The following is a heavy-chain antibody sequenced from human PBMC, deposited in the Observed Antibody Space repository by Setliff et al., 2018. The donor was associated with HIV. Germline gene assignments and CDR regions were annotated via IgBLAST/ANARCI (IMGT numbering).Heavy chain of an antibody. CDR1: GGAFISHT. Sequence: ASVKVSCKASGGAFISHTFTWVRQAPGQGLEWMGWINPNSGGTTYAQKFQGRVTITRSTSISTAYMDLSSLRSEDTAVYYCARSGRLRGYSGYDLDAFDIWGQGTMVTVSS. D-gene: IGHD5-12*01. J-gene: IGHJ3*02. CDR2: INPNSGGT. CDR3: ARSGRLRGYSGYDLDAFDI. V-gene: IGHV1-8*01.